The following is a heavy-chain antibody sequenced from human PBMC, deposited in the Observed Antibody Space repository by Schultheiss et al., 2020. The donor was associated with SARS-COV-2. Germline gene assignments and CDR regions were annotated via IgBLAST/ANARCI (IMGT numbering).Heavy chain of an antibody. J-gene: IGHJ4*02. CDR2: ISGSGGST. V-gene: IGHV3-23*01. Sequence: GGSLRLSCAASGFTFSSYGMHWVRQAPGKGLEWVSGISGSGGSTYYADSVKGRFTISRDNSKNTVFMQMDSLRAEDTAVYYCARDAYYYDSSGYYGYWGQGTLVTVSS. CDR1: GFTFSSYG. D-gene: IGHD3-22*01. CDR3: ARDAYYYDSSGYYGY.